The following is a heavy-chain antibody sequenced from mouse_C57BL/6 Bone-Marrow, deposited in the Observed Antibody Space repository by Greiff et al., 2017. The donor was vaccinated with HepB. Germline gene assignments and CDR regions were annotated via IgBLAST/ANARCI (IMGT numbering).Heavy chain of an antibody. Sequence: EVQLVESEGGLVQPGSSMKLSCTASGFTFSDYYMAWVRQVPEKGLEWVANINYDGSSTYYLDSLKSRLIISRDNAKNILYLQMSSLKSEDTATYFCARGPYYSNPYYAMDYWGQGTSVTVSS. CDR3: ARGPYYSNPYYAMDY. V-gene: IGHV5-16*01. J-gene: IGHJ4*01. CDR1: GFTFSDYY. CDR2: INYDGSST. D-gene: IGHD2-5*01.